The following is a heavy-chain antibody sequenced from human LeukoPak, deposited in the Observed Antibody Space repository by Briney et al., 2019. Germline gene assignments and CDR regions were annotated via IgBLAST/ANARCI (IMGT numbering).Heavy chain of an antibody. D-gene: IGHD5-24*01. CDR3: ARVTIRGYYFDY. V-gene: IGHV3-21*01. CDR2: ISSSSSYI. CDR1: GFTFSSYS. J-gene: IGHJ4*02. Sequence: GGSLRLSCAASGFTFSSYSMNWVRQAPGKGLEWVSSISSSSSYIYYADSVKGRFTISRDNAKNSLYLQMNSLRAEDTAVYYCARVTIRGYYFDYWGQGTLVTVSS.